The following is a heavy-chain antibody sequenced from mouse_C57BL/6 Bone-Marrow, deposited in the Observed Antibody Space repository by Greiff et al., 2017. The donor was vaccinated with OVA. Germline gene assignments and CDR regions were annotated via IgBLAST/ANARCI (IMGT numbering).Heavy chain of an antibody. V-gene: IGHV3-6*01. D-gene: IGHD1-1*01. J-gene: IGHJ3*01. CDR2: ISYDGSN. Sequence: EVHLVESGPGLVKPSQSLSLTCSVTGYSITSGYYWNWIRQFPGNKLEWMGYISYDGSNNYNPSLKNRISITRDTSKNQFFLKLNSVTTEDTATYYCARDEYYGSSYVAWFAYWGQGTLVTVSA. CDR3: ARDEYYGSSYVAWFAY. CDR1: GYSITSGYY.